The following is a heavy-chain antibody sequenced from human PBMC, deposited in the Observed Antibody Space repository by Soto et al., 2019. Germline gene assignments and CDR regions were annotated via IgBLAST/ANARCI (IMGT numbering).Heavy chain of an antibody. CDR1: GFSLSTTGVG. D-gene: IGHD2-8*02. CDR3: AHRGGASVVLYYWDY. CDR2: LYWHDDK. J-gene: IGHJ4*02. V-gene: IGHV2-5*01. Sequence: GSGPTLVNPTQTLTLTCTFSGFSLSTTGVGVSWIRQPPGKALEWLALLYWHDDKRYSPSLKRRLTITKDTSKNQVVLTMTNMEPVDTTTYYCAHRGGASVVLYYWDYWGQAGLVTVRS.